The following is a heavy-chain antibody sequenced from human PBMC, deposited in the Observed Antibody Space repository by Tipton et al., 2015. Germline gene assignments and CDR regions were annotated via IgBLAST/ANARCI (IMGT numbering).Heavy chain of an antibody. Sequence: QSGPEVKKPGSSVKVSCKASGGAFSNYVFSWVRQAPGQGLEWVGGSIPMFGTANTAHKFQGRVTITADQSTTTAYMELSRLRFDDTAVYYCARDTNSIIGTCDYWGQGTLVTVSS. CDR1: GGAFSNYV. CDR2: SIPMFGTA. J-gene: IGHJ4*02. CDR3: ARDTNSIIGTCDY. D-gene: IGHD1-7*01. V-gene: IGHV1-69*01.